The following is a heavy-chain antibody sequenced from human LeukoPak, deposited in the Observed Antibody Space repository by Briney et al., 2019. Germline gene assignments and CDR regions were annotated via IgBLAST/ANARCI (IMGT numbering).Heavy chain of an antibody. CDR3: ARRGDGGRSFDL. D-gene: IGHD4-23*01. Sequence: GGSLRLSCAASGFTFSGYPIHWVRQAPGKGLEWVAVISYDGSNKYYADSVKGRFTISRDNSKNTLYLQMNSLRAEDTAVYYCARRGDGGRSFDLWGQGTLVTVSS. CDR1: GFTFSGYP. CDR2: ISYDGSNK. V-gene: IGHV3-30-3*01. J-gene: IGHJ4*02.